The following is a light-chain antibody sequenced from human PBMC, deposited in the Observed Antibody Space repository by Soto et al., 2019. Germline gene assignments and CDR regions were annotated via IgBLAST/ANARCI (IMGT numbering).Light chain of an antibody. V-gene: IGLV2-14*01. J-gene: IGLJ1*01. CDR1: SGDIGSYNR. Sequence: QSVLTQPASVSGSPGQSITISCTGTSGDIGSYNRVSWYQQHPGKAPKLIIYEVTDRPSGVSNRFSGSKSGNTASLTISGRQAADEAEYYCSSSTISSTRACVFGTGTKVTVL. CDR2: EVT. CDR3: SSSTISSTRACV.